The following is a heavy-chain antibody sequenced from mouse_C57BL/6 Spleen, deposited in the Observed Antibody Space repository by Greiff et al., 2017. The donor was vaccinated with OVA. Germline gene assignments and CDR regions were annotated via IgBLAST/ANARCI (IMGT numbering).Heavy chain of an antibody. CDR2: INPGSGGT. J-gene: IGHJ2*01. CDR1: GYAFTNYL. CDR3: ARGGSAGTDFDY. D-gene: IGHD4-1*01. Sequence: VQLQQSGAGLVRPGTSVKVSCKASGYAFTNYLIEWVKQRPGQGLEWIGVINPGSGGTNYNEKFKGKATLTADKSSSTAYMQLSSLTSEDSAVYFCARGGSAGTDFDYWGQGTTLTVSS. V-gene: IGHV1-54*01.